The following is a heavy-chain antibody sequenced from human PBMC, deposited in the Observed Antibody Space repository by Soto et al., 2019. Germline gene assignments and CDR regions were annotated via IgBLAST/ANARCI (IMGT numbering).Heavy chain of an antibody. Sequence: QVQLQESGPGLVKPSQTLSLTCTVSGGSISSGGYYWSWIRQHPGKGLEWIGYIYYSGSTYYNPALKSRVTISLDTFKSQFSLKLSSVTAADTAVYYCARDFTDSSGPTLGMGVWGQGTTVTVSS. CDR1: GGSISSGGYY. CDR2: IYYSGST. D-gene: IGHD6-19*01. J-gene: IGHJ6*02. V-gene: IGHV4-31*03. CDR3: ARDFTDSSGPTLGMGV.